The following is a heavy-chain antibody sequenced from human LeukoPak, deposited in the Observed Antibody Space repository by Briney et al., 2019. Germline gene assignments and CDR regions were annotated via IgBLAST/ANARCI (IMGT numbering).Heavy chain of an antibody. CDR1: GCTLTELS. Sequence: ASVKVSCKVSGCTLTELSMHWVRQAPGKGLEWMGGFDPEDGETIYAQKFQGRVTMTEDTSTDTAYMELSSLRSEDTAVYYCATLLYDSSGEDYWGQGTLVTVSS. V-gene: IGHV1-24*01. CDR2: FDPEDGET. CDR3: ATLLYDSSGEDY. J-gene: IGHJ4*02. D-gene: IGHD3-22*01.